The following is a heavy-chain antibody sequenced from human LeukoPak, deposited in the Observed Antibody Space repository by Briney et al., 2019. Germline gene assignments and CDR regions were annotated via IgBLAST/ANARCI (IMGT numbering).Heavy chain of an antibody. J-gene: IGHJ4*02. CDR3: AGERAYCGGDCFDY. CDR1: GFTFSNYG. V-gene: IGHV3-33*08. Sequence: GGSLRLSCAASGFTFSNYGMHWVRQAPGKGLEWVAVIGDDGSIKYYADSVKGRFTISRDNSQNTLYLQMNSLRAEDTGVYYCAGERAYCGGDCFDYWGQGTLVTVSS. CDR2: IGDDGSIK. D-gene: IGHD2-21*01.